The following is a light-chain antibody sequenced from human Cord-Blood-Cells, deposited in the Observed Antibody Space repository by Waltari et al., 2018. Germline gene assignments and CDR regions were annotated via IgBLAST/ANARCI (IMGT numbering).Light chain of an antibody. V-gene: IGKV3-15*01. CDR1: QSVSSN. Sequence: EIVMTQSPATLSVSPGERATLTCRASQSVSSNLAWYQQKHGQDPRFLIYGESTRASGIPARFSGSGSGTEFTLTISSLQSEDFAVYYCQQYNNWPPWTFGQGTKVEIK. CDR2: GES. CDR3: QQYNNWPPWT. J-gene: IGKJ1*01.